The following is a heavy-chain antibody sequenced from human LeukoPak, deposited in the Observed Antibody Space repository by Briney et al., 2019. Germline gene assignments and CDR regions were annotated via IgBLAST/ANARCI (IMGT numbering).Heavy chain of an antibody. V-gene: IGHV3-30-3*01. J-gene: IGHJ6*02. D-gene: IGHD2-8*02. CDR2: ISYDGSNK. CDR3: ARAEGTDSLNYYGMDV. Sequence: PGRSLRLSCAASGFTFSSYAMHWVRQAPGKGLEWVAVISYDGSNKYYADSVKGRFTISRDNSKNTLYLQMNSLRPEDTAVYYCARAEGTDSLNYYGMDVWGQGTTVTVSS. CDR1: GFTFSSYA.